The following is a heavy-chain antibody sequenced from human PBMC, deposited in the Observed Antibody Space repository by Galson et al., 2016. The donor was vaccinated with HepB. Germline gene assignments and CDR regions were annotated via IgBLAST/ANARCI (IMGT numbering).Heavy chain of an antibody. CDR1: GDSFTTNYY. V-gene: IGHV4-39*01. J-gene: IGHJ5*02. CDR2: VSSSGTT. CDR3: ARTHHDFWSGTNHNFFDP. D-gene: IGHD3-3*01. Sequence: SETLSLTCIVSGDSFTTNYYWSWIRQAPGRGLEWIGTVSSSGTTYSNPSLRSRIAISVDTSRNQFSLSLNSVTAADTAVYYCARTHHDFWSGTNHNFFDPWGPGSLVTVSS.